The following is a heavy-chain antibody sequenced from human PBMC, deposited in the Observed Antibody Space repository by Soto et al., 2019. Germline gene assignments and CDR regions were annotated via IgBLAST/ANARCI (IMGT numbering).Heavy chain of an antibody. J-gene: IGHJ4*02. Sequence: GGSLRLSCAASGFTFSSYWMHWVRQAPGEGLVWVSRVNSDGSTTTYADSVKGRFTISRDNAKNTLYLQMNSLRAEDTAVYYCVRGEGGWETYWGQGTLVTVSS. V-gene: IGHV3-74*01. CDR2: VNSDGSTT. CDR3: VRGEGGWETY. D-gene: IGHD6-19*01. CDR1: GFTFSSYW.